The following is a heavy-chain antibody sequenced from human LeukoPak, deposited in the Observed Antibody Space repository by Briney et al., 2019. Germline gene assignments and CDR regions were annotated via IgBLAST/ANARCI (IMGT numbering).Heavy chain of an antibody. V-gene: IGHV4-34*01. CDR1: GGSISSYY. D-gene: IGHD6-19*01. CDR3: ATGNSGSRLGY. J-gene: IGHJ4*02. Sequence: PSETLSLTCTVSGGSISSYYWSWIRQPPGKGLEWIGEINHSGSTYYNPSLKSRVTISVDTSKNQFSLKLSSVTAADTAVYYCATGNSGSRLGYWGQGTLVTVSS. CDR2: INHSGST.